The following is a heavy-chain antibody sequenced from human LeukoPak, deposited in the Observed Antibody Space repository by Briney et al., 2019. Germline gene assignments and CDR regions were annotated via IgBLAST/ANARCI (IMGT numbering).Heavy chain of an antibody. CDR1: GFTFSSYA. CDR2: ISGSGGST. D-gene: IGHD2-8*01. V-gene: IGHV3-23*01. CDR3: AKRKMAVVFYFDY. J-gene: IGHJ4*02. Sequence: GGSLRLSCAASGFTFSSYAMSWVRQAPGKGLEWVSAISGSGGSTYDADSVKGRFTISRDNSKNTLYLQMNSLRAEDTAVYYCAKRKMAVVFYFDYWGQGTLVTVSS.